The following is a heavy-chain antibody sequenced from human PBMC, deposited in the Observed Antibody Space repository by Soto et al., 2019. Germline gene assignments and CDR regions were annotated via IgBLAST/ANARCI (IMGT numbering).Heavy chain of an antibody. V-gene: IGHV4-31*03. CDR2: VYYSGST. Sequence: QVQLQESGPGLVKPSQTLSLTCTVSGGSISRGGYYWSWIRQHPGKGLEWIGYVYYSGSTYYNPSLKSRVTISVDTSKNQFSLKLSSVAAAETAVYYCARTSYDSSGTAADPWGQGTLVTVSS. CDR3: ARTSYDSSGTAADP. D-gene: IGHD3-22*01. J-gene: IGHJ5*02. CDR1: GGSISRGGYY.